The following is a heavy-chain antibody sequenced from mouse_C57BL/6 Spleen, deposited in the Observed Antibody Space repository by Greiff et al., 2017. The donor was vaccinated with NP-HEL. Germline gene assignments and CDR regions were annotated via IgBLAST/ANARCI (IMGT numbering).Heavy chain of an antibody. Sequence: VQLQQSGPELVKPGASVKMSCKASGYKFTDYNMHWVKQSPGKSLEWIGYINPNNGGTRYNQKFKGTATLTANKSSSSAYLKLRSLTSDDSAVYYCARKAKNSSYGMDYWGQGTSVTVSS. V-gene: IGHV1-22*01. D-gene: IGHD1-1*01. J-gene: IGHJ4*01. CDR2: INPNNGGT. CDR1: GYKFTDYN. CDR3: ARKAKNSSYGMDY.